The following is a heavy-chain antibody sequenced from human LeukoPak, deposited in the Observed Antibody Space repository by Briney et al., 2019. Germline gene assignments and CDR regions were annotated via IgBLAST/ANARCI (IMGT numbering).Heavy chain of an antibody. V-gene: IGHV4-30-4*08. D-gene: IGHD3-3*01. CDR1: GGSISSGDYY. J-gene: IGHJ6*03. CDR2: IYYSGST. CDR3: ARVKVLRFLEWLNQYYHYYMDV. Sequence: PSQTLSLTCTVSGGSISSGDYYWSWIRQPPGKGLEWIGYIYYSGSTYYNPSLKSRVTISVDTSKNQFSLKLSSVTAADTAVYYCARVKVLRFLEWLNQYYHYYMDVWGKGTTVTVSS.